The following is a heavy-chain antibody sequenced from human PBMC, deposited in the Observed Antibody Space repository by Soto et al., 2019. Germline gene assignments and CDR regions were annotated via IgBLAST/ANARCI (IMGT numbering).Heavy chain of an antibody. D-gene: IGHD4-17*01. J-gene: IGHJ6*02. CDR1: GFTFSSYA. Sequence: EVQLVESGGGLVQPGGSLRLSCAASGFTFSSYAMNWVRQAPGKGLEWVSYISSSGSTIYYADSVKGRFTISRDNAKNSLYLQMNSVRAEDTAVYYCARDDYGDSYYYYYGMDVWGQGTTVTVSS. CDR2: ISSSGSTI. V-gene: IGHV3-48*03. CDR3: ARDDYGDSYYYYYGMDV.